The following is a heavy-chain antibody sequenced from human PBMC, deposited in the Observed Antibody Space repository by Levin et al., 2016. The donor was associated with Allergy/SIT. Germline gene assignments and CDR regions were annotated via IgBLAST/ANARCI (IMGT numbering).Heavy chain of an antibody. J-gene: IGHJ1*01. D-gene: IGHD6-13*01. CDR3: ARGALGYSSSWRSYFQH. V-gene: IGHV1-3*01. CDR2: INAGNGNT. Sequence: WVRQAPGQRLEWMGWINAGNGNTKYSQKFQGRVTITRDTSASTAYMELSSLRSEDTAVYYCARGALGYSSSWRSYFQHWGQGTLVTVSS.